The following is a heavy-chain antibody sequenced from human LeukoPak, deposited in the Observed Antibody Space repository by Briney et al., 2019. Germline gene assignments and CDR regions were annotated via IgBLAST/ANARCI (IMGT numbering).Heavy chain of an antibody. V-gene: IGHV1-69*13. D-gene: IGHD3-22*01. CDR1: GGTFSSYA. CDR2: IIPIFGTA. Sequence: GASVKVSCKASGGTFSSYAISWVRQAPGQGLEWMGGIIPIFGTANYAQKFQGRVTITADESTSTAYMELSSLRSEDTAVYYCARAQGVADYYDSSGYYVNWFDPWGQGTLVTVSS. CDR3: ARAQGVADYYDSSGYYVNWFDP. J-gene: IGHJ5*02.